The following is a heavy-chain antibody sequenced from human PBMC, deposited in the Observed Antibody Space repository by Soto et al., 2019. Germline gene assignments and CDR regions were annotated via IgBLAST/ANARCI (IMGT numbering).Heavy chain of an antibody. V-gene: IGHV3-23*01. CDR2: ISGSGGST. J-gene: IGHJ6*03. CDR3: AKGDVNVAARPYYYYMDV. D-gene: IGHD6-6*01. Sequence: GGSLRLSCAASGFTFSSYAMSWVRQAPGKGLEWVSAISGSGGSTYYADSVKGRFTISRDNSKNTLYLQINSLRAEDTAVYYCAKGDVNVAARPYYYYMDVWGKGTTVTVSS. CDR1: GFTFSSYA.